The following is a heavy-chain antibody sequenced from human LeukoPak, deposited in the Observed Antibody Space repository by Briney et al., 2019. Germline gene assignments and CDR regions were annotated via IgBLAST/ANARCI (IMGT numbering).Heavy chain of an antibody. D-gene: IGHD6-19*01. CDR1: GGSFSGYY. CDR2: INHSGST. V-gene: IGHV4-34*01. J-gene: IGHJ4*02. Sequence: PSETLSLTCAVYGGSFSGYYWNWVRQPPGKGLEWIGEINHSGSTNYNPSLKSRVTISVDTSKNQFSLKLSSVTAADTAVYYCARVGPVAGDYWGQGTLVTVSS. CDR3: ARVGPVAGDY.